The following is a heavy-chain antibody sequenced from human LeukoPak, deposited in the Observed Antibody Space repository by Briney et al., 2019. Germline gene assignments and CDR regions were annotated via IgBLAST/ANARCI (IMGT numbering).Heavy chain of an antibody. CDR1: GGSISSYY. D-gene: IGHD6-19*01. CDR2: IYHSGTT. CDR3: VRGRYSSGWYRDKNWFDP. J-gene: IGHJ5*02. Sequence: SETLSLTCTVSGGSISSYYWNWIRQPPGKGLEWIAYIYHSGTTYYNPSLKSRATISVDTSKNQFSLKLSSVTAADTAVYYCVRGRYSSGWYRDKNWFDPWGQGTPVTVSS. V-gene: IGHV4-59*12.